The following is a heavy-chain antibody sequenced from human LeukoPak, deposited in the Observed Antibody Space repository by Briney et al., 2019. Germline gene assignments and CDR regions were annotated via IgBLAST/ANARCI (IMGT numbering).Heavy chain of an antibody. J-gene: IGHJ4*02. V-gene: IGHV1-18*01. CDR3: ARDYYDSSGGDCFDY. D-gene: IGHD3-22*01. CDR1: GYTFTSYG. CDR2: ISAYNGNT. Sequence: ASVKVSCKASGYTFTSYGISWVRQAPGQGLEWMGWISAYNGNTNYAQKLQGRVTMTTDTSTSTAYMELRSLRSDDTAVYYCARDYYDSSGGDCFDYWGQGTLVTVSS.